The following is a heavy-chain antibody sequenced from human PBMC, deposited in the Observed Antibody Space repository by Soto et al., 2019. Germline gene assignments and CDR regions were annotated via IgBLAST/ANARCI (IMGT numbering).Heavy chain of an antibody. Sequence: QEQLVQSGTEVKKPGASATVSCKSSGYTFTDFYLHWLRQAPGQGLEWVGWINPKTGDTKSSQKFQGRVTMSRDTSVSTAYIDLTSLTSDDTAMYYCATGTNGTTGWYHPWGQGTRVTVSS. V-gene: IGHV1-2*02. CDR1: GYTFTDFY. CDR3: ATGTNGTTGWYHP. CDR2: INPKTGDT. J-gene: IGHJ5*02. D-gene: IGHD1-1*01.